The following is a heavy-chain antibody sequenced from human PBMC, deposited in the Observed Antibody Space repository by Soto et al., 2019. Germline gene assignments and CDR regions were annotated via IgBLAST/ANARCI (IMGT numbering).Heavy chain of an antibody. CDR3: ARGGYFDWLPTTYYYYGMDV. CDR1: GGSISRYY. J-gene: IGHJ6*02. CDR2: IYYSGST. Sequence: SETLSLTCTVSGGSISRYYWSWIRQPPGKGLEWIGYIYYSGSTNYNPSLKSRVTISVDTSKNQFSLKLSSVTAADTAVYYCARGGYFDWLPTTYYYYGMDVWGQGTTVTVSS. V-gene: IGHV4-59*01. D-gene: IGHD3-9*01.